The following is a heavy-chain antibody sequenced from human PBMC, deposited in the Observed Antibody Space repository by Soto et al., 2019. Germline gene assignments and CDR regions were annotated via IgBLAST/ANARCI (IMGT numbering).Heavy chain of an antibody. CDR2: IYPGDSDT. V-gene: IGHV5-51*01. D-gene: IGHD2-15*01. Sequence: PGESLKISCKGSGYSFTSYWIGWVRQMPGKGLEWMGIIYPGDSDTRYSPSFQGQVTISADKSISTAYLQWSSLKASDTAMYYCARTSQFGQDIVVVVAADYWGQGTLVTVSS. CDR1: GYSFTSYW. J-gene: IGHJ4*02. CDR3: ARTSQFGQDIVVVVAADY.